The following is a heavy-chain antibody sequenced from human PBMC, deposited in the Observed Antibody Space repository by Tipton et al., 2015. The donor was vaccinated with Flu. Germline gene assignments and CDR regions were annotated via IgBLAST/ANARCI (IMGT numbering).Heavy chain of an antibody. Sequence: QLEQSGAEVRKPGESLKISCKASGYNFPTHWIVWARQMPGKGLEWMGFIYPDDSDTRYSPSFQGQVTISVVRSANTAYLQWSSLKGAGSAFYYCAIGGVGPLGKIFDLRGQGPLVTVFS. V-gene: IGHV5-51*01. CDR1: GYNFPTHW. J-gene: IGHJ4*02. D-gene: IGHD1-26*01. CDR3: AIGGVGPLGKIFDL. CDR2: IYPDDSDT.